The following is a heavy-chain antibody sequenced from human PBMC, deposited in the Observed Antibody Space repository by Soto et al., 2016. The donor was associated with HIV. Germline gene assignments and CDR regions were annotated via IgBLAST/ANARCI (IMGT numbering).Heavy chain of an antibody. CDR2: ISSSSSYI. D-gene: IGHD4-17*01. V-gene: IGHV3-21*01. J-gene: IGHJ6*02. Sequence: EVQLVESGGGLVKPGGSLRLSCAASGFTFSSYSMNWVRQAPGKGLEWVSSISSSSSYIYYADSVKGRFTISRDNAKNSLYLQMNSLRAEDAAVYYCAREFEGGDSSYYYYGMDVWGQGTTGHRLL. CDR3: AREFEGGDSSYYYYGMDV. CDR1: GFTFSSYS.